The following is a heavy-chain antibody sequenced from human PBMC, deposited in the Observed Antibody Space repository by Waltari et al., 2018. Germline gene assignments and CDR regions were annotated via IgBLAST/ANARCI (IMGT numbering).Heavy chain of an antibody. CDR1: GFTFSTYT. J-gene: IGHJ4*02. V-gene: IGHV3-30*01. CDR3: ARDDRDGLPDYFDF. D-gene: IGHD2-8*01. Sequence: QVQLVESGGGVVQPGRSLRLSCAASGFTFSTYTMHWVRQAPGKGLEWVAVTSNDESHKYYADSVKGRFTISKDNSKNTVYLQRNSLSTEDTAMYYWARDDRDGLPDYFDFWGQGTLVTVSS. CDR2: TSNDESHK.